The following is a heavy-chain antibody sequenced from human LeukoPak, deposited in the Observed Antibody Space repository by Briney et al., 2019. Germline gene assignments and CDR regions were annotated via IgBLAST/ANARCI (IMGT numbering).Heavy chain of an antibody. Sequence: GGSLRRSCAASGFTVSSNYMSWVRQAPGKGLEWVSVIYSGGNTYYADSVKGRFTISRDNSKNTLYFQMNSLRAEDTAVYYCARDRVGWYFDLWGRGTLVTVSS. CDR1: GFTVSSNY. CDR3: ARDRVGWYFDL. V-gene: IGHV3-53*01. CDR2: IYSGGNT. J-gene: IGHJ2*01. D-gene: IGHD1-26*01.